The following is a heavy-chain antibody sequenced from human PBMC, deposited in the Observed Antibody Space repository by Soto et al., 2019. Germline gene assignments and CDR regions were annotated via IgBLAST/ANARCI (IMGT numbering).Heavy chain of an antibody. CDR1: GGTFSSYA. D-gene: IGHD5-18*01. CDR2: ISGSGGST. CDR3: AKGGRGYSYGAAAGIVDP. J-gene: IGHJ5*02. V-gene: IGHV3-23*04. Sequence: VQLVQSGAEVKKPGSSVKVSCKASGGTFSSYAISWVRQAPGQGLEWVSAISGSGGSTYYADSVKGRFTISRDNSKNTLYLQMNSLRAEDTAVYYCAKGGRGYSYGAAAGIVDPWGQGTLVTVSS.